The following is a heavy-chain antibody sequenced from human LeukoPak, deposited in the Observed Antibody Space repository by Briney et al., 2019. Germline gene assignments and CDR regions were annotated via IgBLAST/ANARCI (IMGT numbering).Heavy chain of an antibody. J-gene: IGHJ4*02. D-gene: IGHD1-26*01. CDR3: ARGGSSRFGY. CDR2: IKEGGSEK. V-gene: IGHV3-7*01. Sequence: GGSLRLSWAASGFTFSSYWMSWVRQAPGRGLEWVANIKEGGSEKYYVESVKGRFTISRDNAKNSLFLQMNSLRGEDTAMYYCARGGSSRFGYWGQGTLVTVSS. CDR1: GFTFSSYW.